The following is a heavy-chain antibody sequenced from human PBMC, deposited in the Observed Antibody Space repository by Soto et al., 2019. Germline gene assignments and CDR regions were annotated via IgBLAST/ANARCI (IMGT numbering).Heavy chain of an antibody. V-gene: IGHV4-34*01. Sequence: SETLSLTCAVYGGSFSGYYWSWIRQPPGKGLEWIGEINHSGSTNYNLSLKSRVTISVDTSKNQFSLKLSSVTAADTAVYYCASLGKYSSGCRAKCIKPSGYYYYGMDVWGQGTTVTVSS. CDR3: ASLGKYSSGCRAKCIKPSGYYYYGMDV. D-gene: IGHD6-19*01. CDR2: INHSGST. CDR1: GGSFSGYY. J-gene: IGHJ6*02.